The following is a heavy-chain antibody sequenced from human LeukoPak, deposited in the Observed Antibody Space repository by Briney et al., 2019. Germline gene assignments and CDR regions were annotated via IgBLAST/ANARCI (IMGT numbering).Heavy chain of an antibody. Sequence: PSEALSLTCTVSGGSISSSSYYWGWIRQPPGKGLEWIGSIYYSGSTYYNPSLKSRVTISVDTSKNQFSLKLSSVTAADTAVYYCATDYCSGGSCYPYYFDYWGQGTLVAVSS. J-gene: IGHJ4*02. V-gene: IGHV4-39*02. CDR2: IYYSGST. CDR3: ATDYCSGGSCYPYYFDY. CDR1: GGSISSSSYY. D-gene: IGHD2-15*01.